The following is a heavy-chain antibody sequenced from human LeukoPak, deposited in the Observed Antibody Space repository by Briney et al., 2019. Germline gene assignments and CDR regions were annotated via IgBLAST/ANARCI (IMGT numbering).Heavy chain of an antibody. D-gene: IGHD2-21*02. CDR1: GFTFSSYA. J-gene: IGHJ3*02. Sequence: GGSLRLSCAASGFTFSSYAMSWVRQAPGKGLGWVSAISGSGGSTYYADSVKGRFTISRDNSKNTLYLQMNSLRAEDTAVYYCARDGPYCGGDCSPDAFDIWGQGTMVTVSS. V-gene: IGHV3-23*01. CDR2: ISGSGGST. CDR3: ARDGPYCGGDCSPDAFDI.